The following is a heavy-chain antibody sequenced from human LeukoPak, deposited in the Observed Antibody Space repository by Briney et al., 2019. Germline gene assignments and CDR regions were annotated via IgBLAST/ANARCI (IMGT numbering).Heavy chain of an antibody. D-gene: IGHD1-26*01. CDR3: ARSRRSGSYYGDAFDI. CDR2: ISAYNGNT. V-gene: IGHV1-18*01. J-gene: IGHJ3*02. Sequence: ASVKVSCKASGYTFTSYGISWVRQAPGQGLEWMGWISAYNGNTNYAQKLQGRVTVTTDASTSTAYMELRSLRSDDTAVYYCARSRRSGSYYGDAFDIWGQGTMVTVSS. CDR1: GYTFTSYG.